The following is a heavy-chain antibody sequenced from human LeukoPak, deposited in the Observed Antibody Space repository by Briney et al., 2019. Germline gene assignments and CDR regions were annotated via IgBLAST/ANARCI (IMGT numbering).Heavy chain of an antibody. CDR3: ARDSNYDFLSGYYNYFQY. D-gene: IGHD3-3*01. Sequence: PGGSLRLSCAASGFTFRSYTMNWVRQAPGKGLEWVSSISSGSSHIYYADSVKGRFSISRDNAKNSPFLQMNSLRAEDTAVYYCARDSNYDFLSGYYNYFQYWGQGILVTVS. V-gene: IGHV3-21*01. CDR1: GFTFRSYT. J-gene: IGHJ4*02. CDR2: ISSGSSHI.